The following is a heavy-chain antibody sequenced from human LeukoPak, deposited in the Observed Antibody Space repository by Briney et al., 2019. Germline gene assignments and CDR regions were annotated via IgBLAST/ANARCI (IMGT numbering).Heavy chain of an antibody. CDR2: ISYDGSNK. D-gene: IGHD1-26*01. V-gene: IGHV3-30*18. Sequence: GRSLRLSCAASGFTFSSYGMHWVRQAPGKGLEWVAVISYDGSNKYYADSVKGRFTISRDNSKNTLYLQMNSLRAEDTAVYYCAKGVGATQPYFDYWGQGTLVTVSS. J-gene: IGHJ4*02. CDR1: GFTFSSYG. CDR3: AKGVGATQPYFDY.